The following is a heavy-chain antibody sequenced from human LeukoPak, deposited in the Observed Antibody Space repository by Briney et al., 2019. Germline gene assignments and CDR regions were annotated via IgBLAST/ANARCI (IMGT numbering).Heavy chain of an antibody. CDR2: IIPIFGTA. J-gene: IGHJ3*02. CDR3: ARDWQLPSGPDVFDI. D-gene: IGHD1-1*01. V-gene: IGHV1-69*05. Sequence: GASVKVSCKASGGTFSSYAISWVRQAPGQGLEWMGGIIPIFGTANYAQKFQGRVTITTDESTSTASMELWSLRSDDTAVYYCARDWQLPSGPDVFDIWGQGTVVTVSS. CDR1: GGTFSSYA.